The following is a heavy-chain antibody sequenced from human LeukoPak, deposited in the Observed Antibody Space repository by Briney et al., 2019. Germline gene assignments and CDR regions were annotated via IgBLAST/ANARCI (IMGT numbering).Heavy chain of an antibody. CDR3: ARVPLWSGYLDFDY. J-gene: IGHJ4*02. Sequence: PSQTLSLTCTVSGGSISSGGYYWSWIRQPPGKGLEWIGYIYHSGSTYYNPSLKSRVTISVDRSKNQFSLKLSSVTAADTAVYYCARVPLWSGYLDFDYWGQGTLVTVSS. V-gene: IGHV4-30-2*01. CDR2: IYHSGST. CDR1: GGSISSGGYY. D-gene: IGHD3-3*01.